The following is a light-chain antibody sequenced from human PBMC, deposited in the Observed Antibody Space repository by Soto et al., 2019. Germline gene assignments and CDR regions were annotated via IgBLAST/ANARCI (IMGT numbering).Light chain of an antibody. J-gene: IGLJ1*01. CDR3: ASWDDSLRGV. CDR2: SNN. CDR1: SSTIGSNT. V-gene: IGLV1-44*01. Sequence: QSVLTQPPSASGPPGQRVTISFSGSSSTIGSNTVTWDQQLPGTAPKLLIYSNNERPSGVPDRFSGSKSGTSASLAISGLQSEDEADYYCASWDDSLRGVFGTGTKLTVL.